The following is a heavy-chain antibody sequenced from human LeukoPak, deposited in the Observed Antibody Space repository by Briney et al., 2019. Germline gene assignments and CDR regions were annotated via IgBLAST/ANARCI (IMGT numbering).Heavy chain of an antibody. CDR2: VTWDGDNA. V-gene: IGHV3-20*04. Sequence: GGSLRLSCVASGFTFDDYGMIWVRQGPGKGLEWISTVTWDGDNAAYADSVKGRFTISRDNAKNSLYLQMNTLRVEDSALYYCARRVSGPFGGSYNYYYYMDVWGKGTTVTVSS. J-gene: IGHJ6*03. D-gene: IGHD3-16*01. CDR3: ARRVSGPFGGSYNYYYYMDV. CDR1: GFTFDDYG.